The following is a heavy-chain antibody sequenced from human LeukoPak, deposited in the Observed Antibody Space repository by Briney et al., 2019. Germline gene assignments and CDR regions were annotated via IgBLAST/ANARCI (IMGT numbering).Heavy chain of an antibody. J-gene: IGHJ3*02. D-gene: IGHD6-19*01. CDR3: ARAGSSGWYSGYDAFDI. CDR2: INPNSGGT. V-gene: IGHV1-2*02. Sequence: ASVKVSCKASGYTFTGYYMHWVRQAPGQGLEWMGWINPNSGGTNYAQKFQGRVTMTRDTFISTAYMELSRLRSDDTAVYYCARAGSSGWYSGYDAFDIWGQGTMVTVSS. CDR1: GYTFTGYY.